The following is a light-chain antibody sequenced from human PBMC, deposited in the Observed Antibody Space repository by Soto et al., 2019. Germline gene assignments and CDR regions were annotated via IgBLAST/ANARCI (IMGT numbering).Light chain of an antibody. Sequence: QSVLTQPPSASGTPGQRVTISCSRSSSIIGANTVNWYQQLPGTAPKLLISNNDQRPSGVPDRFSGSKSGTSASLAISGLQSEDDADYYCAAWDDSLYGRVFGSGTKLTVL. V-gene: IGLV1-44*01. CDR1: SSIIGANT. J-gene: IGLJ1*01. CDR3: AAWDDSLYGRV. CDR2: NND.